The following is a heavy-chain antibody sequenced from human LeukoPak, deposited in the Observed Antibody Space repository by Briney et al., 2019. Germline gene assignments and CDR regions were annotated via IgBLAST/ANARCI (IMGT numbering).Heavy chain of an antibody. CDR2: MNPNSGNT. Sequence: GASVKVSCKASGYTFTSYDINWVRQATGQGLEWMGWMNPNSGNTGYAQKFQGRVTMTRDTSISTAYMELSRLRSDDTAVYYCARLVLATVAGPAKGDYYYMDVWGKGTTVTVSS. CDR1: GYTFTSYD. J-gene: IGHJ6*03. V-gene: IGHV1-8*02. D-gene: IGHD6-19*01. CDR3: ARLVLATVAGPAKGDYYYMDV.